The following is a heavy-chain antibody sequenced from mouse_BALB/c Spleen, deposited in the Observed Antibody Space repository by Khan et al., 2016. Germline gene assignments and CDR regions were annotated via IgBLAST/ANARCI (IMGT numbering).Heavy chain of an antibody. CDR2: ISTYNGNT. D-gene: IGHD2-4*01. J-gene: IGHJ4*01. CDR1: GYTFTDYA. Sequence: VQPKAAGPEVVRPGVSVKISCKGSGYTFTDYAMHWVKQSHAKSLEWIGVISTYNGNTNYNQKFKGKATMTVDKSSSPAYMELARLTSEDSAIYYCARKGGLRRGVYAMDYWGQGTSVTVSS. V-gene: IGHV1S137*01. CDR3: ARKGGLRRGVYAMDY.